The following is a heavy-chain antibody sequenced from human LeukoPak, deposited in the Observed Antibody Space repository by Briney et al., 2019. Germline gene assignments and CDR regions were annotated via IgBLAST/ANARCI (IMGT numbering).Heavy chain of an antibody. CDR2: IIPIFGTA. V-gene: IGHV1-69*13. J-gene: IGHJ6*04. D-gene: IGHD3-10*01. Sequence: SVKVSCKASGGTFSSYAISWVRQAPGQGLEWMGGIIPIFGTANYARKFQGRVTITADESTSTAYMELSSLRSKDTAVYYCARPVHYGSGTPTRGYYYGMDVWGKGTTVTVSS. CDR1: GGTFSSYA. CDR3: ARPVHYGSGTPTRGYYYGMDV.